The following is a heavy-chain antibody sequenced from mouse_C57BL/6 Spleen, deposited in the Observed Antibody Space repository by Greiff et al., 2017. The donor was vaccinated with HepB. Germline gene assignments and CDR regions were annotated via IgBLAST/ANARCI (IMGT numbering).Heavy chain of an antibody. CDR3: ARGHYYGSSYDYAMDY. Sequence: VQLQESGAELVKLGASVKMSCKASGYTFTTYPIEWMKQNHGKSLEWIGNFHPYNDDTKYNEKFKGKATLTVEKSSSTVYLELSRLTSDDSAVYYCARGHYYGSSYDYAMDYWGQGTSVTVSS. V-gene: IGHV1-47*01. D-gene: IGHD1-1*01. CDR2: FHPYNDDT. CDR1: GYTFTTYP. J-gene: IGHJ4*01.